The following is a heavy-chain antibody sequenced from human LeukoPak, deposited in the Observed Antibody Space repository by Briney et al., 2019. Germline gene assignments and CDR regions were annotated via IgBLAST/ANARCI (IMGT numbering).Heavy chain of an antibody. CDR1: GFTFSSYA. CDR2: ISYDGSNK. J-gene: IGHJ4*02. Sequence: GGSLRLSCAASGFTFSSYAMHWVRQAPGKGLEWVAVISYDGSNKYYADSVKVRFTISRDNSKNTLYLQMNSLRAEDTAVYYCARASESCGGDCYYFDYWGQGTLVTVSS. D-gene: IGHD2-21*02. V-gene: IGHV3-30-3*01. CDR3: ARASESCGGDCYYFDY.